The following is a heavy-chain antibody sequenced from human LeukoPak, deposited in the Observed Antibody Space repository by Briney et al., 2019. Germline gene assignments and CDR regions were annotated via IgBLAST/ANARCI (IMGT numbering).Heavy chain of an antibody. V-gene: IGHV3-11*01. Sequence: PGGSLRLSCAASGFTFSDYYMTWIRQAPGKGLEWISYISSGDGPTYYADSVKSRFTISRDNAKNSLFLQMNSLRVEDTAVYYCARRDQLPDPMNYYYYMDVWGKGTTVTVSS. J-gene: IGHJ6*03. CDR2: ISSGDGPT. CDR3: ARRDQLPDPMNYYYYMDV. CDR1: GFTFSDYY. D-gene: IGHD2-2*01.